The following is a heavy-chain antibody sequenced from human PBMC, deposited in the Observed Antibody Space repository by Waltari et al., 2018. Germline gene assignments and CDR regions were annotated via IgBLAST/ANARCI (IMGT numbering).Heavy chain of an antibody. CDR2: INPNSGGT. Sequence: QVQLVQSGAEVKKPGASVKVSCKASGYTFTGYYMHWVRQAPGQGLEWMGRINPNSGGTNYAQKFQGRVTITADKSTSTAYMELSSLRSEDTAVYYCARGEAVILDDAFDIWGQGTMVTVSS. CDR1: GYTFTGYY. V-gene: IGHV1-2*06. CDR3: ARGEAVILDDAFDI. D-gene: IGHD4-4*01. J-gene: IGHJ3*02.